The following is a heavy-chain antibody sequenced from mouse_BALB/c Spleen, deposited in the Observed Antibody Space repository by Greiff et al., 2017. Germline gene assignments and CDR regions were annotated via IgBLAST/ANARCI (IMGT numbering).Heavy chain of an antibody. CDR1: GYNFTSYW. CDR3: ARWGYGYGNYCYFDY. Sequence: QVQLQQPGAELVKPGTSVKLSCKASGYNFTSYWINWVKLRPGQGLEWIGYIYPGSGSTNYNEKFKSKATLTVDTSSSTAYMQLSSLASEDSALYYCARWGYGYGNYCYFDYWGQGTTLTVSS. CDR2: IYPGSGST. J-gene: IGHJ2*01. V-gene: IGHV1-55*01. D-gene: IGHD2-10*02.